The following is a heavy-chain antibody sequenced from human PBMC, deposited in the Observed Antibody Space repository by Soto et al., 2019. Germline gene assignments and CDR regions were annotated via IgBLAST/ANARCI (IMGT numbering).Heavy chain of an antibody. Sequence: QVQLVESGGGVVQPGRSLRLSCAASGFTFSSYGLHWVRQAPGKGLEWVAVIWYDGSNKYYADSVKCRFTISRDNSKNTLYLQMNSLRAQDTAVYYCARGRYCSSTSCNTYGMDVWGHGTTVTVSS. D-gene: IGHD2-2*01. J-gene: IGHJ6*02. V-gene: IGHV3-33*01. CDR1: GFTFSSYG. CDR3: ARGRYCSSTSCNTYGMDV. CDR2: IWYDGSNK.